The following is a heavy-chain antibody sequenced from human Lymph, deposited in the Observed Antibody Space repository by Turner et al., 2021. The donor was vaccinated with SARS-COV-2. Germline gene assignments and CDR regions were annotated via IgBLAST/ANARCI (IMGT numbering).Heavy chain of an antibody. CDR1: GYTFTGSY. J-gene: IGHJ6*02. V-gene: IGHV1-2*02. Sequence: QVQLVQTGAEVKKPGASVRVSCKASGYTFTGSYMQWVRQAPGQGREWMGWINPNSCCTNYSQKFQGRVNMTRDTSISAAYIELSRLRSYDTAVYYCARDVDGYNDFWSGYSGGYGIDVWGQGTTVTVSS. CDR2: INPNSCCT. D-gene: IGHD3-3*01. CDR3: ARDVDGYNDFWSGYSGGYGIDV.